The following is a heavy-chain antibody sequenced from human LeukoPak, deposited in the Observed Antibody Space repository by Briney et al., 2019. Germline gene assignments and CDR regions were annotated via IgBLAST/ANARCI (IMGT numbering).Heavy chain of an antibody. CDR1: GFTFSDYY. CDR2: ISSSGSTI. V-gene: IGHV3-11*01. CDR3: ARLPNWKGYYYYGMDV. D-gene: IGHD1-1*01. J-gene: IGHJ6*02. Sequence: NPGGSLRLSCAASGFTFSDYYMSWIRQAPGKGLEWVSYISSSGSTIYYADSVKGRFTISRDNAKNSLYLQMNSLRAEDTAVYYCARLPNWKGYYYYGMDVWGQGTTVTVSS.